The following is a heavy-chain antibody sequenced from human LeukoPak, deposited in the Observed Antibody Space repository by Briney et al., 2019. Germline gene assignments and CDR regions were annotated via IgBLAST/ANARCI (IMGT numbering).Heavy chain of an antibody. J-gene: IGHJ4*02. CDR3: AGGYPSLIRAFDY. D-gene: IGHD3-10*01. CDR1: GGSFSGYY. V-gene: IGHV4-34*01. Sequence: SETLSLTCAVYGGSFSGYYWSLIRQPPGKGLEWIGEINHSGSTNYNPSLKSRVTISVDTSKNQFSLKLSSVTAADTAVYYCAGGYPSLIRAFDYWGQGTLVTVSS. CDR2: INHSGST.